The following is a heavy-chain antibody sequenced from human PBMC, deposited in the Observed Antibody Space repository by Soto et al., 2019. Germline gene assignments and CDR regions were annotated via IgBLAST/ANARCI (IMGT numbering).Heavy chain of an antibody. Sequence: QVQLVESGGGVVQPGRSLRLSCAASGFTFSNYAIHWVRQAPGKGLEWVAVISYDGNNKYYADSVKGRFTISRDNSKNTLYLQMNSLRAEDTAVYYCARDGPYFDYWGQGTLVTVSS. CDR2: ISYDGNNK. V-gene: IGHV3-30-3*01. J-gene: IGHJ4*02. CDR3: ARDGPYFDY. CDR1: GFTFSNYA.